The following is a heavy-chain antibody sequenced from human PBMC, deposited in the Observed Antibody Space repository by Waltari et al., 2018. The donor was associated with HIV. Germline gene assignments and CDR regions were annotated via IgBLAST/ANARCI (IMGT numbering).Heavy chain of an antibody. CDR3: AGYAPLNYDISTSQDY. CDR2: IYTGGST. Sequence: EVELVESGGGLIQRGGSLRLSCGASGLTVRNTYMSWVRQAPGKGLEWVSVIYTGGSTYYADSVKGRFTISRDNSENTLYLQMDNLRVEDTAVYFCAGYAPLNYDISTSQDYWGQGTLVTVSS. CDR1: GLTVRNTY. D-gene: IGHD3-3*01. V-gene: IGHV3-53*01. J-gene: IGHJ4*02.